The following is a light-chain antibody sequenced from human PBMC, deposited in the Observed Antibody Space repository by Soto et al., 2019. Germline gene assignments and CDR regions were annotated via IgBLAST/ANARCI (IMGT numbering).Light chain of an antibody. Sequence: EIVLTQSPGTLSLSPGERATLSCRASQSVSSYLAWYQQKPGRAPRLLIYDASNRATGIPDRFSGSGSGTDFTLTISRLEPEDFAVYYCQQYGSSGTFGQGTKVDI. V-gene: IGKV3-20*01. J-gene: IGKJ1*01. CDR2: DAS. CDR3: QQYGSSGT. CDR1: QSVSSY.